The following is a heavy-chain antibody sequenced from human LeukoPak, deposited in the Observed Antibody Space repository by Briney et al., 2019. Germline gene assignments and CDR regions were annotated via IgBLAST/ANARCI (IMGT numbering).Heavy chain of an antibody. Sequence: ASVKVSCKVSGYTLTELSMHWVRQAPGKGLERMGGFDPEDGETIYAQKFQGRVTMTEDTSTDTAYMELSSLRSEDTAVYYCARWIQLWYYFDYWGQGTLVTVSS. J-gene: IGHJ4*02. CDR1: GYTLTELS. V-gene: IGHV1-24*01. D-gene: IGHD5-18*01. CDR2: FDPEDGET. CDR3: ARWIQLWYYFDY.